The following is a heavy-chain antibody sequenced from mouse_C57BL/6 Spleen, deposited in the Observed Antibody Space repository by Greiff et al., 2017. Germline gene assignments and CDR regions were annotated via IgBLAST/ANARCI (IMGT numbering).Heavy chain of an antibody. D-gene: IGHD2-2*01. V-gene: IGHV1-69*01. Sequence: VQLQQPGAELVMPGASVKLSCKASGYTFTSYWMHWVKQRPGQGLEWIGEIDPSDSYTNYNQKFKGKSTLTVDKSSSTAYMQLSSLTSEDSAVYYCARLYGYDLYYFDYWGQGTTLTVSS. J-gene: IGHJ2*01. CDR3: ARLYGYDLYYFDY. CDR2: IDPSDSYT. CDR1: GYTFTSYW.